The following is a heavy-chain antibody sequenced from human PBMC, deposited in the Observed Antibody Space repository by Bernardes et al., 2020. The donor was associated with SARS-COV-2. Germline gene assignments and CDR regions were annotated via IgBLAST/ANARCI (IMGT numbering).Heavy chain of an antibody. CDR1: GYTFTAYF. CDR3: ARTRTTISTTGIPVDY. J-gene: IGHJ4*02. V-gene: IGHV1-2*02. Sequence: ASWKDSCKASGYTFTAYFIPWVRQAPGQRLEWMGWINPNTGGTTYVQKFQGRVTMTRDTSITTAYMELSWLGSDDTAIYYCARTRTTISTTGIPVDYWGQGTLVTGS. CDR2: INPNTGGT. D-gene: IGHD2-21*02.